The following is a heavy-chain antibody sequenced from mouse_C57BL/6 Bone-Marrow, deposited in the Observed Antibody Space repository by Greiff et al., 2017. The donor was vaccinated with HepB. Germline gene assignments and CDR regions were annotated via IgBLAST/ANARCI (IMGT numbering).Heavy chain of an antibody. V-gene: IGHV1-20*01. J-gene: IGHJ2*01. D-gene: IGHD2-3*01. CDR1: GYSFTGYF. CDR2: INPYNGDT. CDR3: ARADGYYVLFDY. Sequence: EVQLQQSGPELVKPGDSVKISCKASGYSFTGYFMNWVMQSHGKSLEWIGRINPYNGDTFYNQKFKGKATLTVDKSSSTAHMELRSLTSEDSAVYYCARADGYYVLFDYWGQGTTLTVSS.